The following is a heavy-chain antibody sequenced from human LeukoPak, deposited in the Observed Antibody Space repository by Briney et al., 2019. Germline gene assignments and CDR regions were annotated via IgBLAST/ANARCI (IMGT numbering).Heavy chain of an antibody. CDR2: IGGIGAST. Sequence: GGSLRLSCAASGFTFSSHAMNWVRQAPGKGLEWISKIGGIGASTYYVDSVKGRFTIFRDNSKNTLYLQMNSLRGEDTALYYCAKAAYGDYVNWFDPWGQGILVIVSS. V-gene: IGHV3-23*01. D-gene: IGHD4-17*01. J-gene: IGHJ5*02. CDR3: AKAAYGDYVNWFDP. CDR1: GFTFSSHA.